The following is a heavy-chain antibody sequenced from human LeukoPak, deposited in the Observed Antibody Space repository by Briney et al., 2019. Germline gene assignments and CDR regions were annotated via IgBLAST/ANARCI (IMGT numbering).Heavy chain of an antibody. CDR2: ISYDGSDK. D-gene: IGHD6-13*01. J-gene: IGHJ4*02. V-gene: IGHV3-30*18. Sequence: GRSLRLSCAASGFTFSTYGMHWVRQAPGKGLEWVAVISYDGSDKYYADSVKGRFTISRDNSKNTLYLQMNSLRAEDTAVYYCAKDRIAAAGGGPSDYWGQGTLVTVSS. CDR3: AKDRIAAAGGGPSDY. CDR1: GFTFSTYG.